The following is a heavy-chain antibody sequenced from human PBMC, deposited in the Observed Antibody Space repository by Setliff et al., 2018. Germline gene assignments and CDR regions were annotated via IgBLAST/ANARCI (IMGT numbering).Heavy chain of an antibody. CDR2: ISSSSSTI. CDR1: GFTFSSYS. CDR3: ARDEVMGNYYDSSGYF. D-gene: IGHD3-22*01. Sequence: PGGSLRLSCAASGFTFSSYSMNWVRQAPGKGLEWGSYISSSSSTIYYANSVKGRFTIARDNAKNSLYLQMNSLRAEDTAVYYCARDEVMGNYYDSSGYFWGQGTLVTVSS. V-gene: IGHV3-48*04. J-gene: IGHJ4*02.